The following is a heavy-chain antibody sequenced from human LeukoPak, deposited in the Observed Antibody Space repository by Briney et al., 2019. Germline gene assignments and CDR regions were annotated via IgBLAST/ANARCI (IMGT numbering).Heavy chain of an antibody. J-gene: IGHJ4*02. CDR2: INPNSGGT. D-gene: IGHD6-19*01. CDR3: ARALRPGTQWLVTFLMF. CDR1: GYTFTGYY. Sequence: VASVKVSCKASGYTFTGYYMHWVRQAPGQGLEWMGWINPNSGGTNYAQKFQGRVTMTRDTSISTAYMELSRLRSDDTAVYHCARALRPGTQWLVTFLMFWGQGTLVTVSS. V-gene: IGHV1-2*02.